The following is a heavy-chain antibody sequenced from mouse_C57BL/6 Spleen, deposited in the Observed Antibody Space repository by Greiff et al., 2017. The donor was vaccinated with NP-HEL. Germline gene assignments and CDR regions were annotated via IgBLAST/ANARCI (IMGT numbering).Heavy chain of an antibody. J-gene: IGHJ2*01. CDR3: ARSGITTVVGRDWFDY. D-gene: IGHD1-1*01. CDR2: IRNKANGYTT. V-gene: IGHV7-3*01. Sequence: EVQVVESGGGLVQPGGSLSLSCAASGFTFTDYYMSWVRQPPGKALEWLGFIRNKANGYTTEYSASVKGRFTISRDNSQSILYLQMNALRAEDSATYYCARSGITTVVGRDWFDYWGQGTTLTVSS. CDR1: GFTFTDYY.